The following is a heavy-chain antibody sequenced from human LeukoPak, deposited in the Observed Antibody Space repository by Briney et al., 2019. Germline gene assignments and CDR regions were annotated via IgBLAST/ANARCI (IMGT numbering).Heavy chain of an antibody. CDR3: AKDGDYYFGSGSYYDY. D-gene: IGHD3-10*01. CDR2: ISGSGGST. V-gene: IGHV3-23*01. J-gene: IGHJ4*02. CDR1: GFTFSSYA. Sequence: GGSLRLSCAASGFTFSSYAMSWVRQAPGKGLEWVSVISGSGGSTYYADSVKGRFNISRDNSKNTLHLQMNSLRAEDTAVYYCAKDGDYYFGSGSYYDYWGQGTLVTVSP.